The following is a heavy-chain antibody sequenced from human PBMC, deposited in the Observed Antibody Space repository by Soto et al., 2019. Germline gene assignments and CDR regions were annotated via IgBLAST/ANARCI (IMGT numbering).Heavy chain of an antibody. D-gene: IGHD3-22*01. J-gene: IGHJ4*02. CDR1: GFTVSSSY. CDR2: IYSGGST. CDR3: ARAPGSSGYSDYFDY. V-gene: IGHV3-53*01. Sequence: EVQLVESGGSLIQPGGSLRLSCAASGFTVSSSYMSWVRQAPGQGLEWVLVIYSGGSTYYADSVKGRFTISRDNSKNTLYLQMNSLRAEDTAVYYCARAPGSSGYSDYFDYWGQVTLVTVSS.